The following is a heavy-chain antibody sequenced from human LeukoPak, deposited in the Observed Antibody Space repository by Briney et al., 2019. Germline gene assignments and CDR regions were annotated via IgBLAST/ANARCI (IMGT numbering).Heavy chain of an antibody. CDR3: ARDGSGGYYYMDV. D-gene: IGHD3-10*01. V-gene: IGHV3-21*04. CDR2: ISSSSTYI. J-gene: IGHJ6*03. Sequence: GGSLRLSCAASGFTFSSYTMNWVRKSPGKGLEWVSSISSSSTYIYYADSVKGRFTISRDNAKNSLYLQMNSLRAEDTAVYYCARDGSGGYYYMDVWGKGTTVTISS. CDR1: GFTFSSYT.